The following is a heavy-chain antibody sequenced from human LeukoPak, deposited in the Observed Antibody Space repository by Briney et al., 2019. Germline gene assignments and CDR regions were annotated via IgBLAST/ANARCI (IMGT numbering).Heavy chain of an antibody. D-gene: IGHD3-16*01. CDR2: LYHSGST. Sequence: SETLSLTCTVSGYSIRSGYYWGWIRQPPGKGLEWIGSLYHSGSTYYNPSLKSRVTISVDTSKNQFSLKLSSVIAADRAVYYCARVIRTARRFSPYYYMDVWGKGTTVTISS. V-gene: IGHV4-38-2*02. J-gene: IGHJ6*03. CDR3: ARVIRTARRFSPYYYMDV. CDR1: GYSIRSGYY.